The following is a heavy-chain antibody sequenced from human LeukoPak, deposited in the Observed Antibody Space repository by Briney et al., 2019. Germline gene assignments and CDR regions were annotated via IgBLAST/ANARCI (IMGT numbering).Heavy chain of an antibody. CDR3: VRARSGSYEF. V-gene: IGHV6-1*01. Sequence: SQTLSLTCAISGDSVSSNLVTWTWNRQSPSRGLEWLGRTYYRSKWSTDYAVSVRSRITINPDTAKNQVSLQLNSVTPEDTAVYYCVRARSGSYEFWGQGTLVTVSS. CDR1: GDSVSSNLVT. D-gene: IGHD1-26*01. J-gene: IGHJ4*02. CDR2: TYYRSKWST.